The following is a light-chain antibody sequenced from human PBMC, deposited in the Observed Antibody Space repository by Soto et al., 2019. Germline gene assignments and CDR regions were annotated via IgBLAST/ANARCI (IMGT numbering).Light chain of an antibody. CDR2: LGS. J-gene: IGKJ2*01. V-gene: IGKV2-28*01. CDR1: QSLLHSNGYNY. CDR3: MQALQTPSIT. Sequence: DIVMTQSPLSLPVTPGEPASISCRSSQSLLHSNGYNYLDWYLQKPGQSPQLLIYLGSNRASGVPERFSGSGSGTDFTLKISRVEAEDVWVYYCMQALQTPSITFGQGTKLEIK.